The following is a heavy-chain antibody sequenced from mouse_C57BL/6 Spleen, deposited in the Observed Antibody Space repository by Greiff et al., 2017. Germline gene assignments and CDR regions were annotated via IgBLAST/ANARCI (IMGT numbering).Heavy chain of an antibody. Sequence: VQLQQSGAELVRPGASVKLSCTASGFNIKDYYMHWVKQRPEQGLEWIGRIDPEDGDTEYAPKFQGKATMTADTSSNTAYLQLSSLTSEDTAVYYCTTFYYGYDVGFAYWGQGTLVTVSA. CDR3: TTFYYGYDVGFAY. CDR2: IDPEDGDT. J-gene: IGHJ3*01. V-gene: IGHV14-1*01. CDR1: GFNIKDYY. D-gene: IGHD2-2*01.